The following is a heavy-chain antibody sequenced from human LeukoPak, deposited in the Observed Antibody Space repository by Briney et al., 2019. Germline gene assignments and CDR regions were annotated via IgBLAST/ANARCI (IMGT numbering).Heavy chain of an antibody. V-gene: IGHV1-18*01. CDR1: GYTFTSYG. J-gene: IGHJ4*02. Sequence: KPGASVNVSCNASGYTFTSYGNSWGRQAPGQGLDRMGWISAYNGNTNYSQQLQGRVTMTTDTSTSTAYMELRSLRSDDTAVYYCARDPIVGATIDYWGQGTLVTVSS. D-gene: IGHD1-26*01. CDR2: ISAYNGNT. CDR3: ARDPIVGATIDY.